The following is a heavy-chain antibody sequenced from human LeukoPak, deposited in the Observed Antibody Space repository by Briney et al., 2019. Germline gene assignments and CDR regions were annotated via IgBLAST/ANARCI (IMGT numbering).Heavy chain of an antibody. J-gene: IGHJ4*02. CDR2: IYYSGST. D-gene: IGHD3-22*01. V-gene: IGHV4-61*05. CDR1: GGSISGSSYY. CDR3: ARGPPYYYDSSGYYDY. Sequence: SETLSLTCTVSGGSISGSSYYWGWIRQPPGKGLEWIGYIYYSGSTNYNPSLKSRVTISVDTSKNQFSLKLSSVTAADTAVYYCARGPPYYYDSSGYYDYWGQGTLVTVSS.